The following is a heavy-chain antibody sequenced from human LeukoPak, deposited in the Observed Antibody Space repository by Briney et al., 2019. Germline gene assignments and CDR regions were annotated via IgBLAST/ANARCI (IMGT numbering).Heavy chain of an antibody. V-gene: IGHV3-23*01. J-gene: IGHJ4*02. D-gene: IGHD2-2*01. CDR1: GFTFNTYA. CDR2: ITVSGNYT. CDR3: ARRTGALCTNTSCRFDS. Sequence: GGSLRLSCAASGFTFNTYAMTWVRQAPGKGLELVSSITVSGNYTAYTDSVKGRFTISRDNSKNTVYLQMNSLRAEDTAVYYCARRTGALCTNTSCRFDSWGQGTLVTVSS.